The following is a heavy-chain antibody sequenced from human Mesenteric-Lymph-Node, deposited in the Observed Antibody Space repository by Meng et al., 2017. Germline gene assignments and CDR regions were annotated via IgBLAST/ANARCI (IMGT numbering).Heavy chain of an antibody. Sequence: GESLKISCAASGFTVSSNYMSWVRQAPGKGLEWVSVIYSGGSTYYADSVKGRFTISRDNSKNTVFLQMSGLGAADTAVYFCTKSALYSSSSEIDYWGLGTLVTVSS. V-gene: IGHV3-53*01. CDR1: GFTVSSNY. J-gene: IGHJ4*02. D-gene: IGHD6-6*01. CDR3: TKSALYSSSSEIDY. CDR2: IYSGGST.